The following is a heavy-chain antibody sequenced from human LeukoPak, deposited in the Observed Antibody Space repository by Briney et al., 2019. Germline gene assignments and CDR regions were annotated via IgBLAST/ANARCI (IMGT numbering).Heavy chain of an antibody. Sequence: ASVKVSCKASGYTFTGYYMHWVRQAPGQGHEWMGWINPNSGGTNYAQKFQGRVTMTRDTSISTAYMELSRLRSDDTAVYYCARGGEYSYGWKNYYYMDVWGKGTTVTVSS. J-gene: IGHJ6*03. D-gene: IGHD5-18*01. CDR2: INPNSGGT. CDR1: GYTFTGYY. CDR3: ARGGEYSYGWKNYYYMDV. V-gene: IGHV1-2*02.